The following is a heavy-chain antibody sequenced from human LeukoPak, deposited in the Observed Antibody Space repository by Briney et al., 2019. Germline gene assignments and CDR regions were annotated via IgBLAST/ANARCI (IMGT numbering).Heavy chain of an antibody. J-gene: IGHJ3*02. Sequence: LGGSLRPSCAAAGFTFSSFNMNWVRQSPREGLVWISYISSGGATIFYADSVKGRFTISRDNAKNSVYLQMTNVRAADTAVYYCARDRCGNTCYRGDAFDIWGQGTMVTVSS. CDR1: GFTFSSFN. CDR2: ISSGGATI. D-gene: IGHD2-2*01. CDR3: ARDRCGNTCYRGDAFDI. V-gene: IGHV3-48*01.